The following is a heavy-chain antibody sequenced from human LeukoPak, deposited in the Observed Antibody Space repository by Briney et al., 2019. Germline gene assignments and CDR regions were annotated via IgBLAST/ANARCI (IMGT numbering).Heavy chain of an antibody. CDR2: ISAYNGNT. CDR3: ARQLRSSYYYYYMDV. V-gene: IGHV1-18*01. D-gene: IGHD4-17*01. CDR1: GYTFTSYG. J-gene: IGHJ6*03. Sequence: GASVKVSCKASGYTFTSYGISWVRQAPGQGLERMGWISAYNGNTNYAQKLQGRVTMTTDTSTSTAYMELRSLRSDDTAVYYCARQLRSSYYYYYMDVWGKGTTVTVSS.